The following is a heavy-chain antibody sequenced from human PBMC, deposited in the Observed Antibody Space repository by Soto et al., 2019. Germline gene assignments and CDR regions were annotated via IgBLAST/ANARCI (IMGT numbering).Heavy chain of an antibody. V-gene: IGHV1-69*01. CDR1: GGTFSSYA. J-gene: IGHJ6*02. Sequence: QVQLVQSGAEVKKPGSSVKVSCKASGGTFSSYAISWVRQAPGQGLEWMGGIIPIFGTANYAQKFQGRVTITADESTRTAYMELSSLRSEDTAVYYCARGLTYYYYSSGYSSDYYYYYGMDVWGQGTTVTVSS. D-gene: IGHD3-22*01. CDR3: ARGLTYYYYSSGYSSDYYYYYGMDV. CDR2: IIPIFGTA.